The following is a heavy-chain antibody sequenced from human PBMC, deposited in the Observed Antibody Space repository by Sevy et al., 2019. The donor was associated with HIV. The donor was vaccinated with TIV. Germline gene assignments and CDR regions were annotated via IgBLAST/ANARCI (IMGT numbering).Heavy chain of an antibody. V-gene: IGHV3-11*01. CDR1: GFTFSDYY. Sequence: GGSLRLSCAVSGFTFSDYYMSWIRQAPGKGLEWLSYISSSGSTIYYADSVKGRFTMSRVNAKNALYLQMSSLRAEDTAFYYCARAGDWEPFFDYWGQGTLVTVSS. J-gene: IGHJ4*02. CDR3: ARAGDWEPFFDY. CDR2: ISSSGSTI. D-gene: IGHD1-26*01.